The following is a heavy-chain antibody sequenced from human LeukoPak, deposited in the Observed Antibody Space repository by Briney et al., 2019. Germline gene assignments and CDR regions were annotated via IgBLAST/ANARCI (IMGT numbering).Heavy chain of an antibody. Sequence: PGGSLRLSCAASGFTFSSYEMNWVRQAPGKGLEWVSYISSSGSTIYYADSVKGRFTISRDNAKNSLYLQMNSLRAEDTAVYYCARDGGIWFGDPKTPYYFDYWGQGTLVTVSS. V-gene: IGHV3-48*03. J-gene: IGHJ4*02. CDR3: ARDGGIWFGDPKTPYYFDY. CDR2: ISSSGSTI. CDR1: GFTFSSYE. D-gene: IGHD3-10*01.